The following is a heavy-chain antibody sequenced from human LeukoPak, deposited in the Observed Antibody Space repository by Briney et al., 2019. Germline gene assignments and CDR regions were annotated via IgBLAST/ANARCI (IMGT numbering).Heavy chain of an antibody. CDR3: AREVARPATTVTADFDY. D-gene: IGHD4-17*01. V-gene: IGHV1-46*01. CDR2: INPSGGST. Sequence: GASVTVSCTASGYTFTSYYMHWVRQAPGQGLEWIGIINPSGGSTSYAQKFQGRVTMTRDTSTSTVYMELSSLRSEDTAVYYCAREVARPATTVTADFDYWGQGTLVTVSS. CDR1: GYTFTSYY. J-gene: IGHJ4*02.